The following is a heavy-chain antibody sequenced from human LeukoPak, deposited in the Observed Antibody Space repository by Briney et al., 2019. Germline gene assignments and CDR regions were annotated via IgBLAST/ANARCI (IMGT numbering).Heavy chain of an antibody. D-gene: IGHD1-1*01. CDR2: IIPILGIA. CDR3: ARDPTGTYYFDY. CDR1: GDTFSSYA. V-gene: IGHV1-69*04. Sequence: GASVKVSCKASGDTFSSYAISWVRQAPGQGLEWMGRIIPILGIANYAQKFQGRVTITADKSTSTAYMELSSLRSEDTAVYYCARDPTGTYYFDYWGQGTLVTVSS. J-gene: IGHJ4*02.